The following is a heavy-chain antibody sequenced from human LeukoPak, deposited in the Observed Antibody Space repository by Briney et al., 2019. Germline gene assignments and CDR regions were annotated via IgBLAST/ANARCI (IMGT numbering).Heavy chain of an antibody. CDR1: GYSISSDSYY. V-gene: IGHV4-39*07. CDR3: ASTSPKYYYESSGYSSLFDN. CDR2: IYYSGNT. D-gene: IGHD3-22*01. Sequence: PSETLSLTCTVSGYSISSDSYYWGWIRQPPGKGLEWIGTIYYSGNTYYNPSLKSRLTISVDTSKNQFSLKLRSVTAADTALYYCASTSPKYYYESSGYSSLFDNWGQGTLVTVSS. J-gene: IGHJ4*02.